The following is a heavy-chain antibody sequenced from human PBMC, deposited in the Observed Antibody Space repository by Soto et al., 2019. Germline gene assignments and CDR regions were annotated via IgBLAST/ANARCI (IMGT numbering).Heavy chain of an antibody. CDR2: MNPDGSQT. J-gene: IGHJ1*01. V-gene: IGHV3-7*01. Sequence: EVQLMESGGGVVQPGGSLRLSCVASGFTYSTYWMAWVRQVPGKGLEWVAYMNPDGSQTFYVDSVKGRFTISRDNAKNSLYLQISGLRVEDTAVYYCGREPRLLSYWGQGTLVTVSS. CDR3: GREPRLLSY. CDR1: GFTYSTYW.